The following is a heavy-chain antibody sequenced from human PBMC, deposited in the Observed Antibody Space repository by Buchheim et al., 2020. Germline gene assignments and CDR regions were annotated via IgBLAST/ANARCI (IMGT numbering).Heavy chain of an antibody. CDR3: ARDQDSSGWYGVVIHHPLDV. CDR1: GGTFSSYA. Sequence: QVQLVQSGAEVKKPGSSVKVSCKASGGTFSSYAISWVRQAPGQGLEWMGGIIPIFGTANYAQKFQGRVTITADESTSKAHMELSSLRSEDTAVYYCARDQDSSGWYGVVIHHPLDVWGKGTT. J-gene: IGHJ6*03. D-gene: IGHD6-19*01. V-gene: IGHV1-69*01. CDR2: IIPIFGTA.